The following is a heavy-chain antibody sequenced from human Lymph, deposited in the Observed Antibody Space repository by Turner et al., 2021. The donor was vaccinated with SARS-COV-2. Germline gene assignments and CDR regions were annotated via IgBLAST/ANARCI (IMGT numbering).Heavy chain of an antibody. J-gene: IGHJ5*02. CDR1: GGSMNSNY. Sequence: QVQLQESGPRLVKPLETLFLTCTVSGGSMNSNYWSWIRQPPGKRLEWIGYIYYRGSTNYNPSLKSRVTRSVDTSKNQFSLKLTSVTAADTAIYDCARETVNNWVDPWGQGILVTVSS. CDR3: ARETVNNWVDP. D-gene: IGHD2-21*02. V-gene: IGHV4-59*01. CDR2: IYYRGST.